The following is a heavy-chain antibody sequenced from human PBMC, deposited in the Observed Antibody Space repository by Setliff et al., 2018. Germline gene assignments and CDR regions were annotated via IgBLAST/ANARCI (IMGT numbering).Heavy chain of an antibody. V-gene: IGHV5-51*01. D-gene: IGHD3-22*01. CDR3: ARGLSYYDSSGYLLAPYAFDI. CDR1: GYSFTSYW. Sequence: GESLKISCKGSGYSFTSYWIGWVRQMPGKGLEWMGIIYPGDSDTRYSPSFQGQVTIPADKSISTAYLQWSSLKASDTAMYYCARGLSYYDSSGYLLAPYAFDIWGQGTMVTVS. CDR2: IYPGDSDT. J-gene: IGHJ3*02.